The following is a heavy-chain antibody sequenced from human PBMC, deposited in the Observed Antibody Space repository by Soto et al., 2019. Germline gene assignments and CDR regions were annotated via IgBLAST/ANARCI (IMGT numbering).Heavy chain of an antibody. CDR3: ARPSYCGGDCYSDYYGMDV. V-gene: IGHV5-51*01. CDR1: GYSFTSYW. J-gene: IGHJ6*02. Sequence: GESLKISCKGSGYSFTSYWIGWVRQMPGKGLEWMGIIYPGDSDTRYSPSFQGQVTISADKSISTAYLQWSSLKASDTAMYYCARPSYCGGDCYSDYYGMDVWGQGTTVTVSS. D-gene: IGHD2-21*02. CDR2: IYPGDSDT.